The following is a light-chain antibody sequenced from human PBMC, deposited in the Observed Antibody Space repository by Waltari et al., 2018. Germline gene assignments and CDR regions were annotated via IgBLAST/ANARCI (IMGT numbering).Light chain of an antibody. CDR1: SSNIGAGCD. CDR2: GNS. Sequence: QSVLTQPPSVSGAPGQRVTISCTGSSSNIGAGCDAHCYQQLPRKAPKLLINGNSNRPSGVPDRFSGSKSGTSASLAITGLQAEDEADYYCQSYDSSLSVVFGGGTKLTVL. CDR3: QSYDSSLSVV. J-gene: IGLJ2*01. V-gene: IGLV1-40*01.